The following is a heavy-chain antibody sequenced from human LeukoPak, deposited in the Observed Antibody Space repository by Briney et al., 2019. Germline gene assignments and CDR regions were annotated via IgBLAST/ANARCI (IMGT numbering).Heavy chain of an antibody. D-gene: IGHD4-23*01. Sequence: SETLSLTCAVYGGSFSGYYWSWIRQPPGKGLEWIGEINHSGSTNYNPSLKSRVTISVDTSKNQFSLKLSSVTAADTAVYYCARYKGVVTPRDAFDIWGQGTMVTVSS. CDR3: ARYKGVVTPRDAFDI. J-gene: IGHJ3*02. V-gene: IGHV4-34*01. CDR2: INHSGST. CDR1: GGSFSGYY.